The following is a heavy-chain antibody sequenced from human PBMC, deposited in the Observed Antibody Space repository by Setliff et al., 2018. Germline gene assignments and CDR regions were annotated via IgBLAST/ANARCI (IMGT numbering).Heavy chain of an antibody. CDR2: INAGNGDT. J-gene: IGHJ4*02. Sequence: ASVKVSCKASGYTFSANAIHWVRQAPGQRLEWMGWINAGNGDTQLSQDFQGRLTITTDTSASTAYMELSSLRSEDMAVYFCARGPTYNYGIWDYWGQGTLVTVSS. CDR3: ARGPTYNYGIWDY. D-gene: IGHD5-18*01. CDR1: GYTFSANA. V-gene: IGHV1-3*03.